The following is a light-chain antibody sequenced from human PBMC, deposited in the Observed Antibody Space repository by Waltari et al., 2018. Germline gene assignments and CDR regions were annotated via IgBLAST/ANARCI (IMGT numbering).Light chain of an antibody. Sequence: DIQMTHAPSSVSASVGNRVTLTCRESQGISSRFAWYKQKPGKAPKLLIYDASSLHSGVPSRFSGSGSGTDFTLTIRSLQPEDFATYYCQQVNSFPRTFGQGTKVEVK. CDR1: QGISSR. CDR2: DAS. CDR3: QQVNSFPRT. J-gene: IGKJ1*01. V-gene: IGKV1-12*01.